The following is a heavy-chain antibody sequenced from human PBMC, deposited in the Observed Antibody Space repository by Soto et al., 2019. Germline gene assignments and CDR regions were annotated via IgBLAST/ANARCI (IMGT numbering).Heavy chain of an antibody. CDR3: ARYSREYYFDY. J-gene: IGHJ4*02. V-gene: IGHV4-30-4*01. D-gene: IGHD2-21*01. Sequence: QVQLQESGPGLVKPSQTLSLTCTVSGGSISSGDYYWSWIRQPPGKGLEWIGYIYYSESTYYNPSLKSRGTIPLDTSKNQCSLKLSSVTAADTAVYYCARYSREYYFDYWGQGTLVTVSS. CDR1: GGSISSGDYY. CDR2: IYYSEST.